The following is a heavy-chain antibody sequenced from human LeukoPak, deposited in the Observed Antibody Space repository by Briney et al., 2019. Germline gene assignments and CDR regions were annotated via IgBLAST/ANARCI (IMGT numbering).Heavy chain of an antibody. Sequence: GGSLRLSCAASGFTFSSYAMSWVRQAPGKGLEWVSAISSGGSTYYADSVRGRFTISRDNSKNTLYLQMSSLRAEDTAVYYCARACSGGSCYLAAFDFWGQGTMVTVSS. D-gene: IGHD2-15*01. J-gene: IGHJ3*01. CDR2: ISSGGST. CDR3: ARACSGGSCYLAAFDF. CDR1: GFTFSSYA. V-gene: IGHV3-23*01.